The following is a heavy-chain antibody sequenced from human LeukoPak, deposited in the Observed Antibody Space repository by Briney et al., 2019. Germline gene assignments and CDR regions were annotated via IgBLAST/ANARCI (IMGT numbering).Heavy chain of an antibody. J-gene: IGHJ4*02. CDR1: GFTFSSYA. CDR2: ISGSGGST. V-gene: IGHV3-23*01. CDR3: VIDVSDHALTHFTY. Sequence: GGSLRLSCAASGFTFSSYAMSWVRQAPGKGLEWVSAISGSGGSTYYADSVKGRFTISRDNSKNTLYLQMNSLRAEDTAVYYCVIDVSDHALTHFTYWGEGTLLTVSS. D-gene: IGHD1-14*01.